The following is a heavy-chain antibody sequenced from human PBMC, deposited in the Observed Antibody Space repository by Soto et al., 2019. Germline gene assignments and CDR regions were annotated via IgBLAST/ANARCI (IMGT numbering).Heavy chain of an antibody. CDR3: ARDHHRYSGYDYVDY. CDR2: INSDESST. V-gene: IGHV3-74*01. CDR1: GFSISSYW. D-gene: IGHD5-12*01. J-gene: IGHJ4*02. Sequence: TGGSLRLSCAASGFSISSYWMHWVRQAPGKGLVWVSRINSDESSTNYADSVKGRFTISRDNAKNSLYLQMNSLRAEDTAVYYCARDHHRYSGYDYVDYWGQGTLVTVSS.